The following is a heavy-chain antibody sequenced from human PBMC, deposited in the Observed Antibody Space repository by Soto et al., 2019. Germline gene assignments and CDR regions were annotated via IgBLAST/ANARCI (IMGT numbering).Heavy chain of an antibody. Sequence: QVQLVQSGAEVKKPGSSVKVSCKASGGTFSSYAISWVRQAPGQGLEWMGGIIPIFGTANYAQKFQGRVTITADESTSTAYMELSSLRAEDTAVYYCARVGTMVRGVGYYYYYYGMDVWGQGTTVTVSS. J-gene: IGHJ6*02. V-gene: IGHV1-69*01. CDR3: ARVGTMVRGVGYYYYYYGMDV. CDR2: IIPIFGTA. CDR1: GGTFSSYA. D-gene: IGHD3-10*01.